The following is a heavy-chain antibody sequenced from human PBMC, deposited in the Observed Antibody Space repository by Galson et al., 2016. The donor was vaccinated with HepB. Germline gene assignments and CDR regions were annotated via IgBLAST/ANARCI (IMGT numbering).Heavy chain of an antibody. Sequence: SLRLSCAASGFTFSSCGMHWVRQAPGKGLEGVAGILYDGSSKYYADSVKGRFAISRDNSKNTLYLQMNSLRPEDTAVYYCAKDDYGDWSYYFDYWGQGTLVTVS. CDR1: GFTFSSCG. CDR2: ILYDGSSK. D-gene: IGHD4-17*01. CDR3: AKDDYGDWSYYFDY. J-gene: IGHJ4*02. V-gene: IGHV3-30*18.